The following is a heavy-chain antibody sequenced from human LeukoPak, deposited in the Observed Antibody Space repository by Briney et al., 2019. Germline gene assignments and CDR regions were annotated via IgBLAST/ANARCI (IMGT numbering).Heavy chain of an antibody. CDR3: ARDSSGNDY. D-gene: IGHD3-10*01. CDR2: ISYDGSNK. Sequence: GGSLRLSCAASGFTFSSYGMHWVRQAPGKRLEWVAVISYDGSNKYYADSVKGRFTISRDNAKNSLYLQMNSLRAEDTAVYYCARDSSGNDYWGQGTLVTVSS. J-gene: IGHJ4*02. V-gene: IGHV3-30*03. CDR1: GFTFSSYG.